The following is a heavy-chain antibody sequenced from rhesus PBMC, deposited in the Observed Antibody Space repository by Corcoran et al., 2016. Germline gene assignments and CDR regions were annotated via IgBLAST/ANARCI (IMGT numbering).Heavy chain of an antibody. D-gene: IGHD1-38*01. CDR1: GFPFRNYW. CDR2: IKNKADGGAA. V-gene: IGHV3S11*01. Sequence: EVQLVESGGGLVQPGGSLRLSCAASGFPFRNYWMSWVRKAPGKGLEWVGFIKNKADGGAAGYAESVKGRFTISRDDSKNILYLQMNSLKTEDTAVYYCTRNNWPYRFDYWGQGVLVTVSS. J-gene: IGHJ4*01. CDR3: TRNNWPYRFDY.